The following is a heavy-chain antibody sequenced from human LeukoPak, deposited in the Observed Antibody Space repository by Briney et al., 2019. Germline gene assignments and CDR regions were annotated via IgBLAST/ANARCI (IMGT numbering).Heavy chain of an antibody. J-gene: IGHJ4*02. D-gene: IGHD3-22*01. Sequence: SETLSLTCGVYAGSLTNYFCHWIRQAPGKGLEWVGEISHGGITKHNPSLKSRVTMSQDTSKRQFSLKMNSMTAGDTGVYYCGIFMDVVPGTMSWGLGTLVTVSS. V-gene: IGHV4-34*01. CDR2: ISHGGIT. CDR1: AGSLTNYF. CDR3: GIFMDVVPGTMS.